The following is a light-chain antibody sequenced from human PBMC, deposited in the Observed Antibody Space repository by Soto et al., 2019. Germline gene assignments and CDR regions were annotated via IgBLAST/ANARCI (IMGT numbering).Light chain of an antibody. Sequence: QSVLTQPASVSGSPGQSITISCTGTSSDVGGYNYVSWYQQHPGKAPKLMIYEVSNRPSGVSNRFSGSKSGNTASLTISGLQAEDEADYYCSSYTSSSTTVFGAGTKVNV. CDR2: EVS. CDR3: SSYTSSSTTV. CDR1: SSDVGGYNY. J-gene: IGLJ1*01. V-gene: IGLV2-14*01.